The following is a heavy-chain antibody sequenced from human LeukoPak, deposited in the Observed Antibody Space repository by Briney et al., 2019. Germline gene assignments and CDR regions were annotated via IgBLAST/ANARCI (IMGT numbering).Heavy chain of an antibody. Sequence: KPSETLSLTCAVYGGSFSGYYWSWIRQPPGKGLEWIGEINHSGSTNYNPSLKSRVTISVDTSKNQFSLKPSSVTAADTAVYYCARVGVRGYGSGSYFGYWGQGTLVTVSS. D-gene: IGHD3-10*01. J-gene: IGHJ4*02. CDR3: ARVGVRGYGSGSYFGY. CDR2: INHSGST. CDR1: GGSFSGYY. V-gene: IGHV4-34*01.